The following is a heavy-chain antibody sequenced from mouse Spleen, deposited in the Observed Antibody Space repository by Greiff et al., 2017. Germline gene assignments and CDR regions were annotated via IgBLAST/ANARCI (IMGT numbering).Heavy chain of an antibody. D-gene: IGHD1-2*01. CDR3: TTQYITTAEYYFDY. CDR2: IDPENGDT. Sequence: EVQLQQSGAELVRPGASVKLSCTASGFNIKDDYMHWVKQRPEQGLEWIGWIDPENGDTEYASKFQGKATITADTSSNTAYLQLSSLTSEDTAVYYCTTQYITTAEYYFDYWGQGTTLTVSS. J-gene: IGHJ2*01. CDR1: GFNIKDDY. V-gene: IGHV14-4*01.